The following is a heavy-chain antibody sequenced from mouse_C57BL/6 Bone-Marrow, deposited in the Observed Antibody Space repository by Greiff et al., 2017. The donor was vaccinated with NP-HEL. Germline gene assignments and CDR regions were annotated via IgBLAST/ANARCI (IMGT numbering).Heavy chain of an antibody. D-gene: IGHD1-1*01. V-gene: IGHV14-4*01. CDR3: TYYYSRGY. J-gene: IGHJ2*01. CDR1: GFNITDDY. Sequence: VQLQQSGAELVRPGASVKLSCTASGFNITDDYMHWVKQRPEQGLEWIGWIDPENGDTEYASKFQGKATITADTSSNTAYLQLSSLTSEDTAVYYCTYYYSRGYWGQGTTLTVSS. CDR2: IDPENGDT.